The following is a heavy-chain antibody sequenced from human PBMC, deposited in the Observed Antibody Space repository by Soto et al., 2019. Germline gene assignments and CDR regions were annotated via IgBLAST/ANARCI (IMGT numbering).Heavy chain of an antibody. V-gene: IGHV4-59*03. J-gene: IGHJ3*01. Sequence: SETLSLTCSVSGGSISSYFRNWLRQPPGKGPEWIGYIYDDGTTDYNPSLKSRVTILLDMSKNQFSLKLSSVTAADTAVYYCVSSRSAIYGDALDVWGQGTMVTVSS. CDR1: GGSISSYF. D-gene: IGHD2-2*01. CDR2: IYDDGTT. CDR3: VSSRSAIYGDALDV.